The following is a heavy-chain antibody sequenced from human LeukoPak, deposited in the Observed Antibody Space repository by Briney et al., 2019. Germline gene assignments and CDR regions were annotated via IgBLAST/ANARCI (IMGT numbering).Heavy chain of an antibody. CDR2: INHSGST. V-gene: IGHV4-34*01. J-gene: IGHJ3*02. D-gene: IGHD6-13*01. CDR3: ARDARGAAAADDAFDI. CDR1: GGSFSGYY. Sequence: SETLSLTCAVYGGSFSGYYWSWIRQPPGKGLEWIGEINHSGSTNYNPSLKGRVTISVDTSKNQFSLKLSSVTAADTAVYYCARDARGAAAADDAFDIWGQGTMVTVSS.